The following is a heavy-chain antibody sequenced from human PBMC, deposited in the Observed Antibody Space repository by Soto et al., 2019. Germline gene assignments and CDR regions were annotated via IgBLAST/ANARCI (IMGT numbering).Heavy chain of an antibody. V-gene: IGHV1-18*01. Sequence: QVQLVQSGVEVKKPGASVKVSCKASGYTFTTYGISWVRQAPGQGLEWMGWISPYDGDTNYADTLQGRVTLTTDTSTTTAYMELRSRRSDDTAMYYCARDHGGSYQADSFDPWGQGTLVIVSS. CDR2: ISPYDGDT. J-gene: IGHJ5*02. CDR3: ARDHGGSYQADSFDP. CDR1: GYTFTTYG. D-gene: IGHD1-26*01.